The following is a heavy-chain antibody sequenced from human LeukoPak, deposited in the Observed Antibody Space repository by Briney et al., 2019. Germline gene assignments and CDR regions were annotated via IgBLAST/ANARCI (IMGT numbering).Heavy chain of an antibody. V-gene: IGHV1-18*01. CDR3: ARDPPGGYSYGSDYFDY. CDR2: ISAYNGNT. Sequence: GASVKVSCKASGYTFTSYGISWVRQAPGQGLEWMGWISAYNGNTNYAQKLQGRVTMTTDTSTSTAYIELRSLRSDDTAVYYCARDPPGGYSYGSDYFDYWGQGTLVTASS. J-gene: IGHJ4*02. CDR1: GYTFTSYG. D-gene: IGHD5-18*01.